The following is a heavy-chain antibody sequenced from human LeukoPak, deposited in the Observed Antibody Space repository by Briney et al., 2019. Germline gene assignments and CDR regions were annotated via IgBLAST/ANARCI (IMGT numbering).Heavy chain of an antibody. V-gene: IGHV4-34*01. CDR3: ARWYFDWFDAFDI. J-gene: IGHJ3*02. CDR2: INHSGST. D-gene: IGHD3-9*01. CDR1: GGSFSGYY. Sequence: SETLSLTCAVYGGSFSGYYWSWIRQPPGKGLEWIGEINHSGSTNYNPSPKSRVTISVDTSKNQFSLKLSSVTAADTAVYYCARWYFDWFDAFDIWGQGTMVTVSS.